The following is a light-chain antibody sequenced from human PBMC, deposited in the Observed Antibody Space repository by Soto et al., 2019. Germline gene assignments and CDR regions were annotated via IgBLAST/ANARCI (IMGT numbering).Light chain of an antibody. CDR3: SSYTSSRTVV. Sequence: QSALTQPASVSGSPGQSLTISCTGSSSDVGTYNYVSWYQQDPGKAPKLMIYEVSNRPSGVSNRFSGSKLGNTASLTISGLQAEDEADYYCSSYTSSRTVVFGGGTKLTVL. CDR2: EVS. CDR1: SSDVGTYNY. V-gene: IGLV2-14*01. J-gene: IGLJ2*01.